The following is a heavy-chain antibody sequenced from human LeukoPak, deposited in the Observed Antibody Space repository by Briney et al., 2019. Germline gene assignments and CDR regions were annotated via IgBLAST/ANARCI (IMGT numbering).Heavy chain of an antibody. CDR3: AKAVTTSRSGFDY. V-gene: IGHV3-53*01. J-gene: IGHJ4*02. CDR2: IYSGGST. Sequence: GGSLRLSCAASGFTVSSNYMSWVRQAPGKGLEWVSVIYSGGSTYYADSVKGRFTISRDNSKNTLYLQMNSLRAEDTAVYYCAKAVTTSRSGFDYWGQGTLVTVSS. D-gene: IGHD4-17*01. CDR1: GFTVSSNY.